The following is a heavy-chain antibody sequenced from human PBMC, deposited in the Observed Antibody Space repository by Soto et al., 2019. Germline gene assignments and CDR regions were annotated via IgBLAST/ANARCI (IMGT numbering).Heavy chain of an antibody. CDR3: ARAPYDYGWGSDPPHFDY. V-gene: IGHV3-11*01. CDR2: ISSSGSTI. D-gene: IGHD3-16*02. J-gene: IGHJ4*02. Sequence: QVQLVESGGGLVKPGGSLRLSCAASGFTFSDYYMSWIRQAPGKGLEWVSYISSSGSTIYYADSVKGRFTISRDNDKNALSLHMNSLGAEATAVYYCARAPYDYGWGSDPPHFDYWGQGTLVTVSS. CDR1: GFTFSDYY.